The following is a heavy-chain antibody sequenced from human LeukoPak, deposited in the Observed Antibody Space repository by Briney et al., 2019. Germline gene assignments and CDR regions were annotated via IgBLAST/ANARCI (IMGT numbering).Heavy chain of an antibody. CDR3: ARHLDSGTYPLDY. V-gene: IGHV4-59*08. D-gene: IGHD1-26*01. CDR1: GGSIRSYY. CDR2: IYYTGGNT. Sequence: PSETLSLTCTVSGGSIRSYYWSWIRQPPGGSLEYIGYIYYTGGNTNYNPSIKSRVTMSVDASKNQFSLRLNSVTASDTAVYYCARHLDSGTYPLDYWGQGTLVTVSS. J-gene: IGHJ4*02.